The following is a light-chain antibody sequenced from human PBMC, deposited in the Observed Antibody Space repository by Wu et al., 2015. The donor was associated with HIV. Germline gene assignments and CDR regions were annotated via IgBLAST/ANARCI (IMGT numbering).Light chain of an antibody. V-gene: IGKV3-20*01. J-gene: IGKJ2*01. Sequence: EIVLTQSPDTLSLSPGERATLSCRASQSVSSDYLAWYQQIPGQAPRLLIYGASTRGTGVSDRFSGSGSGTDFTLTINRLEPEDFAVYYCQQYINSPVTFGQGTKLEIK. CDR3: QQYINSPVT. CDR2: GAS. CDR1: QSVSSDY.